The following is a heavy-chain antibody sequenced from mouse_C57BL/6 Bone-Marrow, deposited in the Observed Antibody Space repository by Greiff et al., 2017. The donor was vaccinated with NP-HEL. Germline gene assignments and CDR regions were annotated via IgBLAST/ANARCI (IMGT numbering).Heavy chain of an antibody. V-gene: IGHV1-64*01. J-gene: IGHJ4*01. CDR2: IHPNSGST. D-gene: IGHD1-1*01. CDR1: GYTFTSYW. Sequence: QVQLQQSGAELVKPGASVKLSCKASGYTFTSYWMHWVKQRPGQGLEWIGMIHPNSGSTNYNEKFKSKATLTVDKSSSTAYMQLSSLTSEDSAVYYYARGGYYGYYYAMDYWGQGTSVTVAS. CDR3: ARGGYYGYYYAMDY.